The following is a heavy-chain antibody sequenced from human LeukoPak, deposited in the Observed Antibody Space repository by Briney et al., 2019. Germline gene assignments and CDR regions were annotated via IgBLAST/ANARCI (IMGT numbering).Heavy chain of an antibody. V-gene: IGHV5-51*01. Sequence: GESLKISCNDSGYSFTNDGIGWVRQMPGKGLEWMGIIYPGDSDTRYSPSFQGQVTISADKSINTAYPQWSSLKASDTAMYYCARRYCIGGNCRYYIDYWAQGTLVTVSS. J-gene: IGHJ4*02. D-gene: IGHD2-15*01. CDR1: GYSFTNDG. CDR3: ARRYCIGGNCRYYIDY. CDR2: IYPGDSDT.